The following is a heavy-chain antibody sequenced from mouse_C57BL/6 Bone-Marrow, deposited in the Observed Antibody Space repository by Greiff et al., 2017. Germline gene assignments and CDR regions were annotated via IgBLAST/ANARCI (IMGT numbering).Heavy chain of an antibody. J-gene: IGHJ3*01. D-gene: IGHD2-3*01. CDR2: IHPNSGST. V-gene: IGHV1-64*01. CDR1: GYTFTSYW. CDR3: AREGWLLPPFAY. Sequence: QVQLQQPGAELVKPGASVQLSCKASGYTFTSYWMHWVKQRPGQGLEWIGMIHPNSGSTNYNEKFKSKATLTVDKSSSTAYMQLSSLTSEDSAVYYCAREGWLLPPFAYWGQGTLVTGSA.